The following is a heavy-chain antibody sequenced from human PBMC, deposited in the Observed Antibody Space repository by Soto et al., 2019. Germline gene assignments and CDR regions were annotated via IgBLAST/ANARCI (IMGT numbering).Heavy chain of an antibody. V-gene: IGHV3-53*01. D-gene: IGHD2-8*01. CDR2: IYSDGTT. Sequence: GGSLRLSCAASGFTVSSNYMSWVRQAPGKGLEWVSVIYSDGTTYYVDSVKGRFTISRDTSKNTLYLQMNSLRAEDTAVYYCVRAPGPMYYAMDAWGQGTMVTVSS. CDR3: VRAPGPMYYAMDA. CDR1: GFTVSSNY. J-gene: IGHJ6*02.